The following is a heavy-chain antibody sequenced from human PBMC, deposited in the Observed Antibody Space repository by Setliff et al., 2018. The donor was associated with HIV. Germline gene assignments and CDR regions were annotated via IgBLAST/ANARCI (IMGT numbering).Heavy chain of an antibody. CDR1: GFTFSTYW. D-gene: IGHD3-22*01. CDR2: IKKDGSEK. V-gene: IGHV3-7*01. CDR3: ARYAGGYPLNDVFDI. J-gene: IGHJ3*02. Sequence: QTGGSLRLSCEASGFTFSTYWKSWVRQAPGKGLEWVANIKKDGSEKFYVDSVKGRFTISRDNAKNSLPLQMNSLRAEDTAVYYCARYAGGYPLNDVFDIWGQGTMVTVSS.